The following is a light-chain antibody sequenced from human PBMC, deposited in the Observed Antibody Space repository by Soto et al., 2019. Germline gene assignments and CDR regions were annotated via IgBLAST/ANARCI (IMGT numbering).Light chain of an antibody. V-gene: IGKV3-20*01. CDR3: QQYRGSPYT. CDR1: QSVSSSY. Sequence: ESVWTQSPGTLSLSPGERATLSCRASQSVSSSYLAWYQQQPGQAPSLRIYGASSRATGTPDRCSASVAETRLTLRISRLEPEDFAVYFCQQYRGSPYTVGQGTNLEIQ. J-gene: IGKJ2*01. CDR2: GAS.